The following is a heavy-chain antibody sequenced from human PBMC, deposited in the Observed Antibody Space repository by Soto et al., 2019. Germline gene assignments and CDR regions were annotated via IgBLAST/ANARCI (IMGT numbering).Heavy chain of an antibody. CDR1: GGTFSSYA. CDR3: AIDGLPRVVTSPQPYAFDI. D-gene: IGHD2-21*02. V-gene: IGHV1-69*12. J-gene: IGHJ3*02. CDR2: IIPIFGTA. Sequence: QVQLVQSGAEVKKPGSSVKVSCKASGGTFSSYAISWVRQAPGQELEWMGGIIPIFGTANYAQKFQGRVTITADESTSTAYMELGSLRSDDTAVYYCAIDGLPRVVTSPQPYAFDIWGQGTMVTVSS.